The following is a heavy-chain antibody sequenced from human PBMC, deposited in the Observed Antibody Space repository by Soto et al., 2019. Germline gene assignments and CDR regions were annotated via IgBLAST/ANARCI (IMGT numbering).Heavy chain of an antibody. D-gene: IGHD6-13*01. CDR3: ASGISSWEKRSLRY. CDR1: GGTFSSYT. Sequence: QVQLVQSGAEVKKPGSSVKVSCKASGGTFSSYTISWVRQAPGQGLEWMGRIIPILGIANYAQKLQGRVTITADKFTSTAYMELSSLRSEDTAVYYCASGISSWEKRSLRYWGQGTLVTVSS. J-gene: IGHJ4*02. V-gene: IGHV1-69*02. CDR2: IIPILGIA.